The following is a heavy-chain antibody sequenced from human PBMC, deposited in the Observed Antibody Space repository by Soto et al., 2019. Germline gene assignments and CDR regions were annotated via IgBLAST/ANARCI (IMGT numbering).Heavy chain of an antibody. J-gene: IGHJ5*02. CDR1: GYTFTSYG. CDR2: ISAYNGNT. Sequence: ASVKVSCKASGYTFTSYGISWVRQAPGQGLEWMGWISAYNGNTNYAQKLQGRVTMTTDTSTSTAYMELRSLRSDDTAVYYCAVVYYDFWSGPQAPLDPWVRGTLVTVSP. D-gene: IGHD3-3*01. V-gene: IGHV1-18*01. CDR3: AVVYYDFWSGPQAPLDP.